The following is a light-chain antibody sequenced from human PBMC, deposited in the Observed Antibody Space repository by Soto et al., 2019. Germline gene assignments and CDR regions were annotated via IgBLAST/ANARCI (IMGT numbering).Light chain of an antibody. V-gene: IGKV3-20*01. J-gene: IGKJ2*01. Sequence: EIVLTQSPGTLSLSPGARATLSCRASQSVSSSYLAWYQQKPGQAPRLLLYGASSRATGIPDRFSGSGSGTDFTLTISRLEPEDFAVYYCQQYGSSPMYTFGQGTNLEIK. CDR1: QSVSSSY. CDR3: QQYGSSPMYT. CDR2: GAS.